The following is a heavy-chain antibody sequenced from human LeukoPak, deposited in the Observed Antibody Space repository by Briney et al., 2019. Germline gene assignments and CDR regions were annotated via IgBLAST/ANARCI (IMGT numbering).Heavy chain of an antibody. V-gene: IGHV3-30*19. J-gene: IGHJ6*02. CDR2: ISYDGSNK. CDR1: GFNFSRYG. Sequence: GRSLRLSCAASGFNFSRYGMHWVRQAPGKGLEWVAVISYDGSNKYYADSVKGRFTISRDNSKNTLYLQMNSLRAEDTAVYYCARGGLVRQWRTYYGMDVWGQGTTVTVSS. D-gene: IGHD6-19*01. CDR3: ARGGLVRQWRTYYGMDV.